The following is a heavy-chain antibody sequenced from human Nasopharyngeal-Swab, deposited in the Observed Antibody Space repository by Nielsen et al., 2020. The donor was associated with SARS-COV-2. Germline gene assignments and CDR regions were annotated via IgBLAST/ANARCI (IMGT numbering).Heavy chain of an antibody. CDR2: ISSSSYR. J-gene: IGHJ6*02. CDR3: ARDGLDYDFWSAYFMDV. V-gene: IGHV3-69-1*01. Sequence: VRQAPGKGLEWVSSISSSSYRYYADSVKGRFTISRDNAKNSLYLQMNSLRAEDTAVYYCARDGLDYDFWSAYFMDVWGQGTTVTVSS. D-gene: IGHD3-3*01.